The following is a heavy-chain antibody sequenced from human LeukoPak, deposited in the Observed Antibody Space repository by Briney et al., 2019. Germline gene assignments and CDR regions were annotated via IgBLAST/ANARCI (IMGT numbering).Heavy chain of an antibody. CDR2: IYYSGST. CDR3: ASRGYSTGDHYYYYMDV. Sequence: PSETLSLTCTVSGGSISSGDYYWSWIRQPPGKGLEWIGYIYYSGSTYYNPSLKSRVTISVDTSKNQFSLKLSSVTAADTAVYYCASRGYSTGDHYYYYMDVWGKGTTVTVSS. J-gene: IGHJ6*03. V-gene: IGHV4-30-4*08. CDR1: GGSISSGDYY. D-gene: IGHD4-11*01.